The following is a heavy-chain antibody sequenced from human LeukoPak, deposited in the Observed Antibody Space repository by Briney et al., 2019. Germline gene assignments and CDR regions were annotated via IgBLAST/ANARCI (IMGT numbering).Heavy chain of an antibody. CDR2: ISGSGGST. J-gene: IGHJ6*02. Sequence: GGSLRLSCAASGFTFSSYAMSWVRQAPGKGLEWVSAISGSGGSTYYADSVKGRFTISRDNSKNTLYPQMNSLRAEDTAVYYCAKGVDYYYGMDVWGQGTTVTVSS. V-gene: IGHV3-23*01. CDR3: AKGVDYYYGMDV. CDR1: GFTFSSYA.